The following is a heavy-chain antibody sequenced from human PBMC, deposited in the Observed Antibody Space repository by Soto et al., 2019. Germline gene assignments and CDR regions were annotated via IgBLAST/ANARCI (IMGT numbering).Heavy chain of an antibody. CDR3: ASERAHSSGWYEGFDY. V-gene: IGHV3-30-3*01. J-gene: IGHJ4*02. CDR1: GFTFSIYA. D-gene: IGHD6-19*01. Sequence: GGSLRLSCAASGFTFSIYAMHWVRQAPGKGLEWVAVISNDGSNKYYADSVKGRFTISRDNSKNTLYLQMNSLRDEDTAVYYCASERAHSSGWYEGFDYWGQGTLVTVSS. CDR2: ISNDGSNK.